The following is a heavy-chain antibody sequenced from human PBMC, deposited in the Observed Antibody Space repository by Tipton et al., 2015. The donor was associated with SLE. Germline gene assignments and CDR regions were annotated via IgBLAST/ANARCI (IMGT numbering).Heavy chain of an antibody. CDR2: AYHSGST. CDR1: GYFISSGYY. CDR3: ARDRSSVSD. V-gene: IGHV4-38-2*02. D-gene: IGHD5/OR15-5a*01. J-gene: IGHJ4*02. Sequence: TLSLTCTVSGYFISSGYYWGWIRQPPGKGLEWIGIAYHSGSTYYNPSLESRVTISIDTSKNQFSLKLTSVTAAATAVYFCARDRSSVSDWGQGTQVIVSP.